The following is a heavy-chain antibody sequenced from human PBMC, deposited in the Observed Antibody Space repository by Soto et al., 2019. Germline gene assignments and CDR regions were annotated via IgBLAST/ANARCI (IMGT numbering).Heavy chain of an antibody. CDR1: GYTFTAYA. D-gene: IGHD3-16*02. Sequence: QVQLVESGGEEKKPGASVKVSCEASGYTFTAYAIHWLRQAPGQRLEWMAWINPGNGNTRYSQKFLGRDSTTRDTSASTAYLELDSLRSEDTAVYYCARSAISPYGGLIGPFDYWGQGNLVTVSS. J-gene: IGHJ4*02. CDR2: INPGNGNT. V-gene: IGHV1-3*05. CDR3: ARSAISPYGGLIGPFDY.